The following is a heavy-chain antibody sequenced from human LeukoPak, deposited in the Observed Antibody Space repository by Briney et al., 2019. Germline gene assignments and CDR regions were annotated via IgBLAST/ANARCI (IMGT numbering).Heavy chain of an antibody. V-gene: IGHV3-33*01. CDR3: AGASGPFDF. D-gene: IGHD3-10*01. CDR1: GFTFSVYG. CDR2: IWSDGSNK. Sequence: GGSLRLSCGASGFTFSVYGMHWVRQAPGKGLEWVAVIWSDGSNKYFADSVKGRFTISRDNPKNTLYLQMNSLRAEDTAVYYCAGASGPFDFWGQGTLVTVSS. J-gene: IGHJ4*02.